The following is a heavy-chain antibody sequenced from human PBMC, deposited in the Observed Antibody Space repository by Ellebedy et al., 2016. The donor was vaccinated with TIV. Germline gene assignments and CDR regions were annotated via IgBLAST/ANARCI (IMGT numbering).Heavy chain of an antibody. CDR3: ARETAPNWFDP. V-gene: IGHV4-61*02. Sequence: SETLSLTXTVSGGSISSGDYYWSWIRQPPGKGLEWIGRIYTSGSTNYNPSLKSRVTMSVDTSKNQFSLKLSSVTAADTAVYYCARETAPNWFDPWGQGTLVTVSS. CDR1: GGSISSGDYY. J-gene: IGHJ5*02. CDR2: IYTSGST.